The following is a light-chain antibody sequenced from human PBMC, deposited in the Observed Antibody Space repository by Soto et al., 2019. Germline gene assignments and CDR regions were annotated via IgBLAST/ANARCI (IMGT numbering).Light chain of an antibody. J-gene: IGKJ1*01. CDR3: QQYNNWPQT. Sequence: EIVMTQSPATLSLSPGDRATLSCGASQSVSSNLAWYQQKPGQAPRLLIYGASTRATGIPARFSGSGSGTELTITISSLQSEDFEVYYCQQYNNWPQTFGQGTKVDIK. CDR2: GAS. CDR1: QSVSSN. V-gene: IGKV3-15*01.